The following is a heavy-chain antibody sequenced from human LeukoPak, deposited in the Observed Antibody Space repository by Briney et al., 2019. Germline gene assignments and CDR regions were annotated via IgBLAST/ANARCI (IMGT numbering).Heavy chain of an antibody. V-gene: IGHV1-2*02. J-gene: IGHJ6*03. D-gene: IGHD6-19*01. CDR2: INPNSGGT. Sequence: GASVKVSCKASGYTFTGHYMHWVRQAPGQGLEWMGWINPNSGGTNYAQNFQGRVTMTRDTSISTAYMELSRLRSDDTAAYYCARAQWLDYFYYYMDVWGKGTTVTVSS. CDR3: ARAQWLDYFYYYMDV. CDR1: GYTFTGHY.